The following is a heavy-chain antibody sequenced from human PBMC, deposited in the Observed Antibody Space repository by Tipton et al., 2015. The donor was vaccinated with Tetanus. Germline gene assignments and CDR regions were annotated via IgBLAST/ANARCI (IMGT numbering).Heavy chain of an antibody. D-gene: IGHD6-19*01. CDR1: GFTFSSYA. CDR2: ISYDGSNK. CDR3: ARDSSMAVADPILWY. J-gene: IGHJ4*02. V-gene: IGHV3-30*04. Sequence: SLRLSCAASGFTFSSYAMHWVRQAPGKGLEWVAVISYDGSNKYYADSVKGRFTISRDNSKNTPYLQMNSLRAEDTAVYYCARDSSMAVADPILWYWGQGTLVTVSS.